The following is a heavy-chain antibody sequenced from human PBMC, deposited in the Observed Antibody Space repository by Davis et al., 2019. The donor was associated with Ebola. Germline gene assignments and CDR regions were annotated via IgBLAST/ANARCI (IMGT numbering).Heavy chain of an antibody. V-gene: IGHV3-30*18. CDR2: ISYDGSNK. CDR1: GFTFSSYG. Sequence: GESLKISCAASGFTFSSYGMHWVRQAPGKGLEWVAVISYDGSNKYHADSVKGRFTISRDNSKNTLYLQMNSLRAEDTAVYYCAKGLDTAMVTEDYWGQGTLVTVSS. J-gene: IGHJ4*02. CDR3: AKGLDTAMVTEDY. D-gene: IGHD5-18*01.